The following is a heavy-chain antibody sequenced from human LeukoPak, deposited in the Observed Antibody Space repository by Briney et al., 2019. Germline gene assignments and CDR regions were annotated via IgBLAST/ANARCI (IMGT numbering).Heavy chain of an antibody. V-gene: IGHV3-74*01. CDR3: ARDFGSGRAY. Sequence: GGSLRLSCAPSGFSFSSYWMHWVRQAPGKGLVWVSHINRDGSSTTYADSVKGRFTVSRDNTKNTLYLQMSSLRVEDTAVYYCARDFGSGRAYWGQGTLVTVSS. CDR1: GFSFSSYW. D-gene: IGHD3-10*01. CDR2: INRDGSST. J-gene: IGHJ4*02.